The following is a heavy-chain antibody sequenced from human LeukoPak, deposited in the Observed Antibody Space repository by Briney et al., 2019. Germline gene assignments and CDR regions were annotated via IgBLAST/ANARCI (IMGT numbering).Heavy chain of an antibody. Sequence: GGSLRLSCAASGFTFTDYYMSWIRQAPGKGLEWVSYISSTGNTIQYADSVKGRFTISRDTAKNSLYLQMNSLRAEDTAVYYCARGPRTVTISESAGGVDYWGQGTLVTVSS. V-gene: IGHV3-11*01. D-gene: IGHD4-17*01. CDR1: GFTFTDYY. CDR2: ISSTGNTI. J-gene: IGHJ4*02. CDR3: ARGPRTVTISESAGGVDY.